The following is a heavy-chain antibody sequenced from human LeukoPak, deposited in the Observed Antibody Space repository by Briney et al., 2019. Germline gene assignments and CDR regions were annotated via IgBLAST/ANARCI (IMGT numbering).Heavy chain of an antibody. CDR3: ATSGGFVLPNAITGNWYMDV. J-gene: IGHJ6*03. CDR1: GFTFSSYA. D-gene: IGHD2-2*01. Sequence: PGGSLRLSCAASGFTFSSYAMSWVRQAPGKGLAWVASITSAGGYKYYADSVKGRFTISRDNAQNSLFLQMNSLRAEDTAVYFCATSGGFVLPNAITGNWYMDVWGRGTSVTVSS. V-gene: IGHV3-21*01. CDR2: ITSAGGYK.